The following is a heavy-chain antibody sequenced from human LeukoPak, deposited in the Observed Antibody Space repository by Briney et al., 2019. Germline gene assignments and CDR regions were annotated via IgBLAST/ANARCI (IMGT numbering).Heavy chain of an antibody. V-gene: IGHV1-2*02. D-gene: IGHD3-10*01. Sequence: ASVKVSCKASGYTFSDHYLHWVRQAPGQGLEWLGWLNPKNGGTNFAQKFQGRVSMSRDTSISTVYMELRRLRSDDTAVYYCARPYYFGSGSRLSYYYFGMDVWGQGTTVTVSS. CDR3: ARPYYFGSGSRLSYYYFGMDV. CDR2: LNPKNGGT. J-gene: IGHJ6*02. CDR1: GYTFSDHY.